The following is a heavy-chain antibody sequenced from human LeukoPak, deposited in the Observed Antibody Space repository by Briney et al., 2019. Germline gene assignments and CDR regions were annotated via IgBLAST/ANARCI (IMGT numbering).Heavy chain of an antibody. V-gene: IGHV3-53*01. CDR1: GFAVSTNY. D-gene: IGHD3-16*01. J-gene: IGHJ4*02. CDR3: AGGLPTPFDY. Sequence: GPLRLSCAASGFAVSTNYMSWVRQAPGKGLEWVSVFYSGDDTYYADSVKGRFTISRDNSKNTLYLQMNSLRAEDTAVYYCAGGLPTPFDYWGQGTLVTVSS. CDR2: FYSGDDT.